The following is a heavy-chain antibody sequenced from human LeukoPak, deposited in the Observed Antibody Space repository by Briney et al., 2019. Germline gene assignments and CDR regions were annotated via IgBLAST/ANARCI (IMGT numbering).Heavy chain of an antibody. J-gene: IGHJ3*02. CDR1: GYTFTSYG. V-gene: IGHV1-18*01. Sequence: ASVKVSCKASGYTFTSYGISWVRQAPGKGLEWMGWISGYNGNTNYAQKFQGRVTMTTDTSTSTAYMELRSLRSDDTAVYYCARDHRTAMVKALGAFDIWGQGTMVTVSS. CDR2: ISGYNGNT. CDR3: ARDHRTAMVKALGAFDI. D-gene: IGHD5-18*01.